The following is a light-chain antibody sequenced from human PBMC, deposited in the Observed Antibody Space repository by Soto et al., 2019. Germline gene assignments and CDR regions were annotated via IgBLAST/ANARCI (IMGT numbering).Light chain of an antibody. V-gene: IGKV3-20*01. CDR3: QQYGSSPFT. J-gene: IGKJ3*01. Sequence: DIVLTQSPGTLSLSPGERATLSCRASQSVSSNLAWYQQKPGQAPRLLIYGASSRATGIPDRFSGSGSGTDFTITIRRLGPEDSVVYYCQQYGSSPFTFGPGTKVDIK. CDR2: GAS. CDR1: QSVSSN.